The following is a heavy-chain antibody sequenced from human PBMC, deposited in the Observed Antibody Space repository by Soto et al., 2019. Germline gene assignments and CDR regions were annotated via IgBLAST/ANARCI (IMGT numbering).Heavy chain of an antibody. Sequence: SETLSLTCAFYGGSFDDFYWSWVRQSPGKGLEWVGEISHDGGTNYSPSLASRVSISVDTSRNQFSLQLNSVSPEDTAVYYCASGMLVRGAYYVDVWGQGTTVTVSS. J-gene: IGHJ6*02. D-gene: IGHD3-10*01. CDR2: ISHDGGT. V-gene: IGHV4-34*01. CDR3: ASGMLVRGAYYVDV. CDR1: GGSFDDFY.